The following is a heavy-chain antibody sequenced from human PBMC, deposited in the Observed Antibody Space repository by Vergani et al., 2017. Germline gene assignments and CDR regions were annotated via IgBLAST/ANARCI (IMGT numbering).Heavy chain of an antibody. CDR3: ARDPLYSTTWPFLLLDMDV. J-gene: IGHJ6*02. CDR1: GGSISSGSYY. D-gene: IGHD6-13*01. V-gene: IGHV4-61*02. CDR2: FYTGGGT. Sequence: QVQLQESGPGLVRPSQTLSLTCTVPGGSISSGSYYWSWFRQPAGKGLEWIGLFYTGGGTSYNPSLKSRVTISVDTSKNQFSLQLSSVTAADTAVYYCARDPLYSTTWPFLLLDMDVWGQGTTVTVSS.